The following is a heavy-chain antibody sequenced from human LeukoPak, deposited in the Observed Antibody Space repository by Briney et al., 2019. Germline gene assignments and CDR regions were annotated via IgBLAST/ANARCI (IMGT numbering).Heavy chain of an antibody. CDR2: IYSGGST. J-gene: IGHJ4*02. V-gene: IGHV3-66*01. Sequence: GGSLRLSCAASGITVRSNYMNWVRQAPGKGLEWVSVIYSGGSTYYTDSVKGRFTISRDNSKNTAYLQMNSLRAEDTAMYYCARELGGFDCWGQGTLVTVSS. CDR1: GITVRSNY. CDR3: ARELGGFDC.